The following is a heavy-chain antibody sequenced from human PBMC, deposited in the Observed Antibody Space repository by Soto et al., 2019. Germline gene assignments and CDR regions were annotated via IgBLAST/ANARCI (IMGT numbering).Heavy chain of an antibody. CDR1: GFTFSSYA. CDR2: IRSKTNSYAT. CDR3: TRDLRNYYDSIGSANWFDP. Sequence: PGGSLRLSCAASGFTFSSYAMHWVRQAPGKGLEWVGRIRSKTNSYATAYAASVKGRFTISRDDSKDTAYLQMNSLKTEDTAVYYCTRDLRNYYDSIGSANWFDPWGQGTLVTVSS. V-gene: IGHV3-73*01. D-gene: IGHD3-22*01. J-gene: IGHJ5*02.